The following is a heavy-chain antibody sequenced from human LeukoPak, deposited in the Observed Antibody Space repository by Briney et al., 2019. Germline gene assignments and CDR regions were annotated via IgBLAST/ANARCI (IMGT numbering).Heavy chain of an antibody. Sequence: GGSLRLSCAASGFTFCRYAMSWVRQAPGKGLEWVSSITDSGGGTFYADSVKGRFTISRDNSKNTLFLQLTSLRAEDTAVYYCAKRGAGYYFDYWGQGTLVTVSS. CDR3: AKRGAGYYFDY. D-gene: IGHD3-10*01. CDR1: GFTFCRYA. CDR2: ITDSGGGT. V-gene: IGHV3-23*01. J-gene: IGHJ4*02.